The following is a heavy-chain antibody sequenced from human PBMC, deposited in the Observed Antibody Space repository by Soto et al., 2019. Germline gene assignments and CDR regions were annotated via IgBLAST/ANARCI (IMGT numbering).Heavy chain of an antibody. Sequence: SETLSLTCAVYGGSFSGYYWSWIRQPPGKGLEWIGEINHSGSTNYNPSLKSRVTRSVDTSKNQFSLKLRSVTAADTAVYYCASYIVATMFYFDYWGQGTLVTVSS. CDR3: ASYIVATMFYFDY. CDR1: GGSFSGYY. CDR2: INHSGST. D-gene: IGHD5-12*01. J-gene: IGHJ4*02. V-gene: IGHV4-34*01.